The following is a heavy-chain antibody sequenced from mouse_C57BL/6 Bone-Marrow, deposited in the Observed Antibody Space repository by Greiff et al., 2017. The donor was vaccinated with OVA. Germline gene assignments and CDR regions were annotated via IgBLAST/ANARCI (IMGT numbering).Heavy chain of an antibody. J-gene: IGHJ2*01. V-gene: IGHV1-55*01. Sequence: QVQLQQPGAELVKPGASVKMSCKASGYTFTSYWITWVKQRPGQGLEWIGDIYPGSGSTNYNEKFKSKATLTVDTSSSTAYMQLSSLTSEDSAVYYCARAPSTVVAKDYWGQGTTLTVSS. D-gene: IGHD1-1*01. CDR1: GYTFTSYW. CDR3: ARAPSTVVAKDY. CDR2: IYPGSGST.